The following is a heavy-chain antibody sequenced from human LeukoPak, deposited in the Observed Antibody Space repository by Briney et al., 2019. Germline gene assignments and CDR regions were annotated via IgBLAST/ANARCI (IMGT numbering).Heavy chain of an antibody. Sequence: PGGSLRLSCAASGFTFSSYWMHWVRQAPGKGLVWVSRIHSDGSSTSYADSVKGRFTMSRDNAKNRLYLQMNSLRAEDTAVYYCARGWITAGAYYDYWGQGTLVTVSS. J-gene: IGHJ4*02. CDR2: IHSDGSST. CDR3: ARGWITAGAYYDY. D-gene: IGHD6-13*01. CDR1: GFTFSSYW. V-gene: IGHV3-74*01.